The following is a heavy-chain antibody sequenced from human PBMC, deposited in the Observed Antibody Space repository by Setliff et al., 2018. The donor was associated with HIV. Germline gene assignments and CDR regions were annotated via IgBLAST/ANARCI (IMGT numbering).Heavy chain of an antibody. V-gene: IGHV1-2*06. Sequence: ASVKVSCKASGYTFTGHYIHWVRQAPGQGLEWMGRINPNSAGTNYAQKFQGRVTMTRDTSISTAYMDLSRLRSDDTAVYYCTRGTAVADTNTQPFKYWGQGALVTVSS. D-gene: IGHD6-19*01. J-gene: IGHJ4*02. CDR1: GYTFTGHY. CDR3: TRGTAVADTNTQPFKY. CDR2: INPNSAGT.